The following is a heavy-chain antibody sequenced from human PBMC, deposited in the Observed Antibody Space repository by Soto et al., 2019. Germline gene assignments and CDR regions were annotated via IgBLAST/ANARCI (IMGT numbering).Heavy chain of an antibody. CDR1: GGSISSSSYY. CDR2: IYYSGST. V-gene: IGHV4-39*01. CDR3: ARHPPPTVDPSFDY. D-gene: IGHD4-17*01. Sequence: SETLSLTCTVSGGSISSSSYYWGWIRQPPGKGLEWIGSIYYSGSTYYNPSLKSRVTISVDTSKNQFSLKLTSVTAADTAVYYCARHPPPTVDPSFDYWGQGTLVTVSS. J-gene: IGHJ4*02.